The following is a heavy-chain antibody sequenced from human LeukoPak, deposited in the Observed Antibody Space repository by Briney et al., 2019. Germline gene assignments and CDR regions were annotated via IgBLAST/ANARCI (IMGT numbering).Heavy chain of an antibody. CDR1: GFTFSSYS. CDR2: ISTGSTTI. J-gene: IGHJ6*04. D-gene: IGHD3-10*02. Sequence: GGSLRLSCAVSGFTFSSYSMNWVRQAPGKGLEWVSYISTGSTTIYYADSVKGRFTISRDNAKNSLYLQMNSLRAEDTAVYYCAELGITMIGGVWGKGTTVTISS. CDR3: AELGITMIGGV. V-gene: IGHV3-48*01.